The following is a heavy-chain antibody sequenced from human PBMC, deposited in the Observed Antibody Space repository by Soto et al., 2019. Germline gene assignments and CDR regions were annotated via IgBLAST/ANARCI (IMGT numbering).Heavy chain of an antibody. Sequence: SETLSLTCTVSDGSISSYYWSWIRQPPGKGLEWIGYIYYSGSTNYNPSLKSRVTISVDTSKNQFSLKLSSVTAADTAVYYCARGLSSSWFPRDYFDYWGQGTLVTVSS. D-gene: IGHD6-13*01. CDR3: ARGLSSSWFPRDYFDY. V-gene: IGHV4-59*01. CDR1: DGSISSYY. CDR2: IYYSGST. J-gene: IGHJ4*02.